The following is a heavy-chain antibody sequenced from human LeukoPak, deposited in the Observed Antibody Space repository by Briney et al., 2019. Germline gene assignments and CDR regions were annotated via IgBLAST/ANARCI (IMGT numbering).Heavy chain of an antibody. J-gene: IGHJ4*02. CDR2: ISSSSSTI. V-gene: IGHV3-48*01. Sequence: PGGSLRLSCAASGFTFSSHSMNGVRQAPGKGLEWVSYISSSSSTIYYADSVKGRFTISRDNAKNSLYLQMNSLRAEDTAVYYCARGAYYYEDWGQGTLVTVSS. CDR1: GFTFSSHS. CDR3: ARGAYYYED. D-gene: IGHD3-22*01.